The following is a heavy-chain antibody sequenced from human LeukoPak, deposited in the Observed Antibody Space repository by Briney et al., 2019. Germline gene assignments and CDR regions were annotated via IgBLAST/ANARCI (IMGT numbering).Heavy chain of an antibody. V-gene: IGHV1-69*04. CDR2: IIPILGIA. D-gene: IGHD3-22*01. J-gene: IGHJ4*02. CDR1: GGTFSSYA. CDR3: ARATTEFYYYDSSGYGD. Sequence: ASAKVSCKASGGTFSSYAISWVRQAPGQGLEWMGRIIPILGIANYAQKFQGRVTITADKSTSTAHMELSSLRSEDTAVYYCARATTEFYYYDSSGYGDWGQGTLVTVSS.